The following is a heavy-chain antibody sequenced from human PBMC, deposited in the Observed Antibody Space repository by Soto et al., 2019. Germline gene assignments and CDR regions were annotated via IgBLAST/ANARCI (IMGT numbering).Heavy chain of an antibody. CDR2: IWYDGSNK. D-gene: IGHD6-19*01. J-gene: IGHJ6*02. Sequence: GGSLRLSCAASGFTFSSYGMHWVRQAPGKGLEWVAVIWYDGSNKYYADSVKGRFTISRDNSKNTLYLQMNSLRAEDTAVYYCARDQVEQWLVRGWDDYYGMDVWGQGTTVTVSS. CDR3: ARDQVEQWLVRGWDDYYGMDV. V-gene: IGHV3-33*01. CDR1: GFTFSSYG.